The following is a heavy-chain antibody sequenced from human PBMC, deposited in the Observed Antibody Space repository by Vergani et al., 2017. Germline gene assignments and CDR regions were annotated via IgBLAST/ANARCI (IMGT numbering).Heavy chain of an antibody. CDR1: GFTFSSYS. CDR2: ISSSSSYI. Sequence: EVQLVESGGGLVKPGGSLRLSCSASGFTFSSYSMNWVRQAPGKGLEWVSSISSSSSYIYYADSVKGRFTISRDNSKNTLYLQMNSLRAEDTAVYYCARDWGGIAAAPFDYWGQGTLVTVSS. V-gene: IGHV3-21*01. J-gene: IGHJ4*02. D-gene: IGHD6-25*01. CDR3: ARDWGGIAAAPFDY.